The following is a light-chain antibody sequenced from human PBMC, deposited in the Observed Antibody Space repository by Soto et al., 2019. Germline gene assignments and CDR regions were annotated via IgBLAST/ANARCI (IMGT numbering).Light chain of an antibody. Sequence: ETVMTQSPATLSVSPGERATLSCRASQSISDNLAWYQQKPGQAPRLIVFRASTRATGVPARFSGSGSGTEFNITISSLLSEDFAVYYCQQYNNWPRASFGGGTKVEIK. CDR1: QSISDN. CDR2: RAS. V-gene: IGKV3-15*01. CDR3: QQYNNWPRAS. J-gene: IGKJ4*01.